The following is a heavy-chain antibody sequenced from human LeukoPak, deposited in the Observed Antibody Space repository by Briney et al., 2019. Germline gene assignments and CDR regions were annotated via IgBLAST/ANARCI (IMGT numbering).Heavy chain of an antibody. V-gene: IGHV3-33*06. CDR3: AKSDFWSGYFYYYYMDV. D-gene: IGHD3-3*01. CDR2: IWYDGSNT. Sequence: PAGRSLRLXCAASGFTFSSYGMHWVRQAPGKGLEWVAVIWYDGSNTYYADSVKGRFTISRDNSKNTLYLQMNSLGAEDTAVYYCAKSDFWSGYFYYYYMDVWGKGTTVTVSS. CDR1: GFTFSSYG. J-gene: IGHJ6*03.